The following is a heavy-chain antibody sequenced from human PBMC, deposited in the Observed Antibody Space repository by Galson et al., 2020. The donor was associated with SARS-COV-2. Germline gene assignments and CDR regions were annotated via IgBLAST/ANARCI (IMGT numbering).Heavy chain of an antibody. V-gene: IGHV1-18*04. D-gene: IGHD2-2*01. J-gene: IGHJ4*02. Sequence: ASVKVSCKASGYIFTTIGISWVRQAPGQGLEWMAWINPYNGDTNSAQNLQGRLTLTTDTSTSTAYMELRSLPADDTAVYYCARDEKRHCNSIRCPYFDYCGQGTLVTVSS. CDR3: ARDEKRHCNSIRCPYFDY. CDR2: INPYNGDT. CDR1: GYIFTTIG.